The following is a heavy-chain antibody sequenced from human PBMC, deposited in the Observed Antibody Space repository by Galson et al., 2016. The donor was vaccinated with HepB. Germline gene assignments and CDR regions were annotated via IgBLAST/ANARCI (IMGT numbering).Heavy chain of an antibody. CDR1: GDSVSSNTAA. Sequence: CAISGDSVSSNTAAWSWIRQSPSRGLAWLGRTYYRSKWYNAYAVSVKSRVTINPDTSKNQFSLQLSPVTPDDTAIYYCARVYCIGTNCYPPPSKGTFDIWGQGTVVTVSS. D-gene: IGHD2-2*01. CDR3: ARVYCIGTNCYPPPSKGTFDI. CDR2: TYYRSKWYN. J-gene: IGHJ3*02. V-gene: IGHV6-1*01.